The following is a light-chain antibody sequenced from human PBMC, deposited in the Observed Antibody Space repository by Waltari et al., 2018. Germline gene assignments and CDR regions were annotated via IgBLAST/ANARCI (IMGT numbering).Light chain of an antibody. J-gene: IGKJ2*01. Sequence: DYVMTQSPDSLAVSLGERATINCQSSQSVLYNSNNKNYLAWYQQRPGQPPKLLFYWASTRESGVPDRFSGSGSGTDFTLTISSLQAEDVAIYYCHQYYKAPHTFGQGTKLEIK. V-gene: IGKV4-1*01. CDR2: WAS. CDR3: HQYYKAPHT. CDR1: QSVLYNSNNKNY.